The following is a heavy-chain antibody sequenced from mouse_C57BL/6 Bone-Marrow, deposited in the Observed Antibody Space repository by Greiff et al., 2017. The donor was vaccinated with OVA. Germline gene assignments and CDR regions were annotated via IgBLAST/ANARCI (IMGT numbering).Heavy chain of an antibody. CDR1: GFTFSDYY. Sequence: EVMLVESEGGLVQPGSSMKLSCTASGFTFSDYYMAWVRQVPEKGLEWVANINYDGSSTYYLDSLKSRFIISRDNAKNILYLQMSSLKSEDTATYYCARDGDYYGSIPYFDYWGQGTTLTVSS. J-gene: IGHJ2*01. CDR3: ARDGDYYGSIPYFDY. V-gene: IGHV5-16*01. D-gene: IGHD1-1*01. CDR2: INYDGSST.